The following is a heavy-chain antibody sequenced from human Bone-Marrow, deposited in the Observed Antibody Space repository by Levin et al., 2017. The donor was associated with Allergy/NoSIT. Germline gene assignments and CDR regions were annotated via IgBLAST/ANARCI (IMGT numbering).Heavy chain of an antibody. CDR2: IKSKTDGGTT. V-gene: IGHV3-15*01. CDR3: TTRITMVQGVILFDP. J-gene: IGHJ5*02. CDR1: GFTFSNAW. Sequence: GESLKISCAASGFTFSNAWMSWVRQAPGKGLEWVGRIKSKTDGGTTDYAAPVKGRFTISRDDSKNTLYLQMNSLKTEDTAVYYCTTRITMVQGVILFDPWGQGTLVTVSS. D-gene: IGHD3-10*01.